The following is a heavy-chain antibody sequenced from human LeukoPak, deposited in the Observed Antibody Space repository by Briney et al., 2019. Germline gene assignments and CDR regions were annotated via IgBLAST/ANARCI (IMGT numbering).Heavy chain of an antibody. CDR3: ATTHRAQYSSSWGEPHY. CDR2: ISGSGGST. Sequence: GGSLSPSLAAPGFTLSTYAMSWVRQAPGKGLDWASAISGSGGSTYYADSVKGRFTISRDNSKNTLYLQMNSLRAEDTAVYYCATTHRAQYSSSWGEPHYWGQGTLVTVSS. CDR1: GFTLSTYA. V-gene: IGHV3-23*01. J-gene: IGHJ4*02. D-gene: IGHD6-13*01.